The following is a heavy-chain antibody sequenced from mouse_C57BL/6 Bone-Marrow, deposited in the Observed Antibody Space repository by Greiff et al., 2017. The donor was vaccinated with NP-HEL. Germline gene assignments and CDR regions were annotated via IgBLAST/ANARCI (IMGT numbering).Heavy chain of an antibody. CDR1: GYTFTSYG. D-gene: IGHD1-1*01. J-gene: IGHJ1*03. CDR3: ARGDPITTVVARDYWYFDV. V-gene: IGHV1-81*01. CDR2: IYPRSGNT. Sequence: QVQLKQSGAELARPGASVKLSCKASGYTFTSYGISWVKQRTGQGLEWIGEIYPRSGNTYYNEKFKGKATLTADKSSSTAYMELRSLTSEDSAVYFCARGDPITTVVARDYWYFDVWGTGTTVTVSS.